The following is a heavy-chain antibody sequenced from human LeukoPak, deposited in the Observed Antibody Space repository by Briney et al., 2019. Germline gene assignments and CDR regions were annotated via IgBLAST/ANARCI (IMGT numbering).Heavy chain of an antibody. J-gene: IGHJ4*02. CDR2: FYDTRSP. Sequence: PSETLSLTCTVSGGSISHYYWSWIRQPPGKGLEWIGYFYDTRSPKYNPSLERRVTISVDMSRNQFSLNLTSVTAADTAVYYCARGRGSLTYWGQGTLATVSS. CDR1: GGSISHYY. V-gene: IGHV4-59*01. D-gene: IGHD3-10*01. CDR3: ARGRGSLTY.